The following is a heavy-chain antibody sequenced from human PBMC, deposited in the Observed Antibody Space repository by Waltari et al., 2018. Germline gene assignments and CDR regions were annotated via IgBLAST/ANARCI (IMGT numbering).Heavy chain of an antibody. CDR2: INHSGST. Sequence: QVQLQQWGAGLLKPSETLSLTCDVYGGSFSGYYWIWVRQSPGKGLEWIGEINHSGSTKDNPSLKSRVTISLHTSKNQFSLNLSSVTAADTAVYYCARHLGGSRGMDVWGKGTTVTVSS. CDR3: ARHLGGSRGMDV. J-gene: IGHJ6*04. D-gene: IGHD1-26*01. CDR1: GGSFSGYY. V-gene: IGHV4-34*01.